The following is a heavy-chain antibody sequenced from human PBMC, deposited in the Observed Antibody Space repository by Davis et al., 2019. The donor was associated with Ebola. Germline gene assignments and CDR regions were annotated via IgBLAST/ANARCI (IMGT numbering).Heavy chain of an antibody. Sequence: SVKVSCKASEGTFSSYAISWVRQAPGQGLEWMGGIIPIFGTANYAQKFQGRVTITADESTSTAYMELSSLRSEDTAVYYCARDTSLGVEWFLRRWFDPWGQGTLVTVSS. J-gene: IGHJ5*02. CDR2: IIPIFGTA. V-gene: IGHV1-69*13. D-gene: IGHD3-3*01. CDR1: EGTFSSYA. CDR3: ARDTSLGVEWFLRRWFDP.